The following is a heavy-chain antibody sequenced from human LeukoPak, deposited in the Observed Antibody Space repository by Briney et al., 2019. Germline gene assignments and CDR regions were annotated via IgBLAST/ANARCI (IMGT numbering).Heavy chain of an antibody. CDR2: IDRGGTTT. CDR1: GFTFRNYW. D-gene: IGHD7-27*01. Sequence: GGSLRPSCAPSGFTFRNYWMHWVRQAPGKGRVWVSRIDRGGTTTNYADSVKGRFTISRDNAKNTLYLEMNSLRAEDTAVYYCAKDLNWGQPDYWGQGTLVTVSS. CDR3: AKDLNWGQPDY. J-gene: IGHJ4*02. V-gene: IGHV3-74*01.